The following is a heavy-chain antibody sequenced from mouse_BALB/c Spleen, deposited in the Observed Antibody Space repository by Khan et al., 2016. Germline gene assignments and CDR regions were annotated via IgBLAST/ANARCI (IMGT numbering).Heavy chain of an antibody. J-gene: IGHJ2*01. CDR1: GYTFTSYW. CDR2: INPHTGYT. CDR3: ARGDY. V-gene: IGHV1-7*01. Sequence: QVQLQQSGTELAKPGASVKMSCKASGYTFTSYWMHWVKQRPGQGLEWIGYINPHTGYTDYNQKFKDKATLTADKSSSTAYMKLSSLTSEDSAVYYCARGDYWGQGTTLTVSS.